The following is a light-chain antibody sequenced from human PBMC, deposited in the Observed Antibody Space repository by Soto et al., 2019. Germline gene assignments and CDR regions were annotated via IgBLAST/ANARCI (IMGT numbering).Light chain of an antibody. V-gene: IGKV3-15*01. CDR3: QQYKDWRT. Sequence: IVMTQSPATLSVSPGERATLSCRASQTIDNKLAWYQQRPDQPPRLLIYGASIRATGIPARFSGSGSGTEFTLTISGLQSEDFGVYYWQQYKDWRTFGQGTNVDIK. J-gene: IGKJ1*01. CDR1: QTIDNK. CDR2: GAS.